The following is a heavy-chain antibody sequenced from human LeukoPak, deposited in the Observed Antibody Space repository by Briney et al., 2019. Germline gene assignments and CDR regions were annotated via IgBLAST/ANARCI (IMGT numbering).Heavy chain of an antibody. CDR2: IWYDGSNK. CDR1: GFTFSSYG. Sequence: AGSLRLSCAASGFTFSSYGMPWVRQAPGKGLEWVAVIWYDGSNKYYADSVKGRFTISRDNSKDTLYLQMNSLRAEDTAVYYCARDYSGYDSFDYGGQGTLVTVSS. V-gene: IGHV3-33*01. D-gene: IGHD5-12*01. J-gene: IGHJ4*02. CDR3: ARDYSGYDSFDY.